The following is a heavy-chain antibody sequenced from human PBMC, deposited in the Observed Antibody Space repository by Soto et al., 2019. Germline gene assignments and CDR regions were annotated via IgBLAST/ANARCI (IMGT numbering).Heavy chain of an antibody. J-gene: IGHJ6*03. V-gene: IGHV3-7*01. CDR2: IKQDGSEG. CDR1: GFTLSSYW. D-gene: IGHD3-10*01. CDR3: ARIDIVSGGYNGYYYMDV. Sequence: EVQLVESGGGLVQPGGSLRLSCVASGFTLSSYWKSWVRQAPGKGLEWVGKIKQDGSEGYYVDSVKGRFTRSRDNAKNYLYLQMNNPRAEDQAVYYCARIDIVSGGYNGYYYMDVWGKGTTVTVSS.